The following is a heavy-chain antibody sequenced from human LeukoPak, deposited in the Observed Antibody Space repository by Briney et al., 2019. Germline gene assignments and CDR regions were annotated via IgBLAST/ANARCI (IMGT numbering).Heavy chain of an antibody. V-gene: IGHV1-2*02. J-gene: IGHJ6*03. CDR2: INPNSGGT. D-gene: IGHD3-9*01. CDR1: GYTFTGYY. Sequence: ASVKVSCKASGYTFTGYYMHWVRQAPGQGLEWMGWINPNSGGTNYAQKFQGRVTMTRDTSISTAYMELSRLRSDDTAVYYCARDLYHYDILTATSYYYMDVWGKGTTVTISS. CDR3: ARDLYHYDILTATSYYYMDV.